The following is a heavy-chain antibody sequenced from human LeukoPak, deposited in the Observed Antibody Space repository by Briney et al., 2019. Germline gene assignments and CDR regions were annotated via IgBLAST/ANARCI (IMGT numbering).Heavy chain of an antibody. V-gene: IGHV1-18*01. CDR3: ARGVDGYNVGYYFDY. J-gene: IGHJ4*02. CDR1: GYTFTSYG. CDR2: ISAYNGNT. Sequence: ASVKVSCKASGYTFTSYGISWVRQAPGQGLEWMGWISAYNGNTNYAQKLQGRVTMTTDTSTSTAYMELSSLRSEDTAVYYCARGVDGYNVGYYFDYWGQGTLVTVSS. D-gene: IGHD5-24*01.